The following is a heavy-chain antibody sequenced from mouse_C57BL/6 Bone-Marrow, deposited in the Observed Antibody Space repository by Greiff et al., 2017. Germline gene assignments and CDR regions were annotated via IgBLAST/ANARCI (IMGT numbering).Heavy chain of an antibody. D-gene: IGHD2-2*01. CDR1: GFTFSSYA. CDR2: ISDGGSYT. Sequence: DVMLVESGGGLVKPGGSLKLSCAASGFTFSSYAMSWVRQTPEKRLEWVATISDGGSYTYYPDNVKGRFTISRDNAKNNLYLQMSHLKSEDTAMYYCARDRTMVSYFDYWGQGTTLTVSS. V-gene: IGHV5-4*01. J-gene: IGHJ2*01. CDR3: ARDRTMVSYFDY.